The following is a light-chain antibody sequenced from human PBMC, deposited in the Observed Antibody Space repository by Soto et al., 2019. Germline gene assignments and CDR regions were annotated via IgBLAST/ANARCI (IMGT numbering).Light chain of an antibody. CDR3: QQFNSYPVT. V-gene: IGKV1-13*02. Sequence: AIQLTQSPSSLSASEGDRVTITCRASQGISSALAWYQQKPGKSPKVLTFDASSLAGGVPSRFSGSGSGTDFILTISSLQPEDFATYYCQQFNSYPVTFGQGTRLEIK. J-gene: IGKJ5*01. CDR1: QGISSA. CDR2: DAS.